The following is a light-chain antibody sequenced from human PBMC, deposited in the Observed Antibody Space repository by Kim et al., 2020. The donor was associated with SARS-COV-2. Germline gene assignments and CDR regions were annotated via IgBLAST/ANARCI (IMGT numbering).Light chain of an antibody. CDR3: QAWDSSIYV. Sequence: SMSPEQTASITCSGDKLGDKYASWYQQKPGQSPVVVIFRDNRRPSGIPERFSGSNSGNTATLTISGTQAMDEADYYCQAWDSSIYVFGTGTKVTVL. CDR1: KLGDKY. CDR2: RDN. V-gene: IGLV3-1*01. J-gene: IGLJ1*01.